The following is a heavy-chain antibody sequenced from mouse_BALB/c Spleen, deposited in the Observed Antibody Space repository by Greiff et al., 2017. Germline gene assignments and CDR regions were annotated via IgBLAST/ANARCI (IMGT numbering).Heavy chain of an antibody. J-gene: IGHJ3*01. CDR3: ARRGYGSRKGFAY. D-gene: IGHD1-1*01. CDR1: GFNIKDYY. Sequence: VQLQQSGAELVRPGALVKLSCKASGFNIKDYYMHWVKQRPEQGLEWIGWIDPENGNTIYDPKFQGKASITADTSSNTAYLQLSSLTSEDTAVYYCARRGYGSRKGFAYWGQGTLVTVSA. CDR2: IDPENGNT. V-gene: IGHV14-1*02.